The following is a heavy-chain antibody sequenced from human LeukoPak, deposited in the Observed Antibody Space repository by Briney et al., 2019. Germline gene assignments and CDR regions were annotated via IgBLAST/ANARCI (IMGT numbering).Heavy chain of an antibody. Sequence: SQTLSLTCAISGDSISSNSAAAAWSWIRRSPSRGLEWLGRAYYRSKWYIDYASSVKSRVTVSPDTSKNQFSLQLNSVTPDDTAVYYCVRGRFSFDFWGLGTLVTVSS. V-gene: IGHV6-1*01. CDR1: GDSISSNSAAAA. CDR3: VRGRFSFDF. J-gene: IGHJ4*02. CDR2: AYYRSKWYI.